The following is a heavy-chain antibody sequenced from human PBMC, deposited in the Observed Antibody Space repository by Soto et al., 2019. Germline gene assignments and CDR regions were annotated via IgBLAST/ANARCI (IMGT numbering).Heavy chain of an antibody. J-gene: IGHJ4*02. Sequence: PSETLSLTCTVSGGSISSLSYYWGWIRQPPGKGLEWIGSIFFTGNTYYNPSLESRVAISVDTSRNHFSLTVNSVTAADTAVYYCASRHCSGGNCYNPGFDSWAREPWSPYPQ. D-gene: IGHD2-15*01. CDR1: GGSISSLSYY. CDR2: IFFTGNT. V-gene: IGHV4-39*02. CDR3: ASRHCSGGNCYNPGFDS.